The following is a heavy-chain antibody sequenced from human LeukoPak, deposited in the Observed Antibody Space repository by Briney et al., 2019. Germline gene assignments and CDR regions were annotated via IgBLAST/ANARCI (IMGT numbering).Heavy chain of an antibody. V-gene: IGHV6-1*01. CDR2: TYYRSKWYR. Sequence: ARTLSLTCAISGDSVSDNRAAWNWIRQSPSRGLEWLGRTYYRSKWYRDYAVSVKSRIAINPDTSKNQFFLRLNSVTPEDTAVYYCARDLSGIFDPWGQGTLVTVS. J-gene: IGHJ5*02. CDR1: GDSVSDNRAA. CDR3: ARDLSGIFDP. D-gene: IGHD3-16*02.